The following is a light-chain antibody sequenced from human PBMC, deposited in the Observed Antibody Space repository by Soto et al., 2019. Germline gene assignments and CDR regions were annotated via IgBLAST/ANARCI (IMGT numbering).Light chain of an antibody. Sequence: QSVLTQSASVSGSPGQSIIISCTGTSSDVGSYNYVSWYQHHPGKAPKFMIYDVSNRPSGVSNLFSGSKSGNTASLTISGLQAEDEADYYCSSYTTSGTLVFGSGTKVTVL. CDR1: SSDVGSYNY. V-gene: IGLV2-14*03. CDR2: DVS. J-gene: IGLJ1*01. CDR3: SSYTTSGTLV.